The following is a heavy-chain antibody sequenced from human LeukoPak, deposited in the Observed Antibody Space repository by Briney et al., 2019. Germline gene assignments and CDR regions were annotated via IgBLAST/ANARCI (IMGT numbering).Heavy chain of an antibody. CDR1: GGSISSSSYY. V-gene: IGHV4-39*01. CDR2: IYYRGST. D-gene: IGHD3-22*01. CDR3: ARGVRYDSTWFDP. Sequence: NPSETLSLTCTVSGGSISSSSYYWGWIRQPPGKGLEWVGSIYYRGSTYYNPSLKSRVTISVDTSKTQFSLKLSSVTAADTAVYYCARGVRYDSTWFDPWGQGTLVTVSS. J-gene: IGHJ5*02.